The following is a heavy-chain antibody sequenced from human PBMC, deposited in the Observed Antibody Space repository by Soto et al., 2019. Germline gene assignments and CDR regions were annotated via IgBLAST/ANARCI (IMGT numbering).Heavy chain of an antibody. CDR3: ARDGSYGWYVC. D-gene: IGHD2-15*01. CDR1: GYTFSSHG. CDR2: ISGYNGNA. V-gene: IGHV1-18*01. J-gene: IGHJ5*01. Sequence: QVQLVQSGAEVRKPGASVKVSCKASGYTFSSHGIIWVRQAPGQGLEWMGWISGYNGNAKYAQRFQGRVTMTTDTTTSTAYLDLRSLGSDDSAVYYCARDGSYGWYVCWGQGTLVTVSS.